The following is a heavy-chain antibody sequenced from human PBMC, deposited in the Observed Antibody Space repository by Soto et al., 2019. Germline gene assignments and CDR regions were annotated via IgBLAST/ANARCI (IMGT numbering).Heavy chain of an antibody. D-gene: IGHD1-1*01. CDR1: GSTLLSFA. CDR3: VKDNDQAYAV. V-gene: IGHV1-69*13. J-gene: IGHJ1*01. CDR2: ITPLFGTT. Sequence: SVEVSCRCSGSTLLSFAVRLVRQAPGDGLEWVGGITPLFGTTNYAERLQGRVTITADESTSTVYLELSSLTSEDSAVYFCVKDNDQAYAVWAQGTLVTVPS.